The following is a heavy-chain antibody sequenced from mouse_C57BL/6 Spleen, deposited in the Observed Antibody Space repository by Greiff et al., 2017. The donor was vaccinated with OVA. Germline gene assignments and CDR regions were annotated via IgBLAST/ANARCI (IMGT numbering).Heavy chain of an antibody. V-gene: IGHV5-17*01. CDR1: GFTFSDYG. CDR3: ASTTTYYFDY. D-gene: IGHD1-1*01. Sequence: EVKVVESGGGLVKPGGSLKLSCAASGFTFSDYGMHWVRQAPEKGLEWVAYISSGSSTIYYADTVKGRFTISRDNAKNTLFLQMTSLRSEDTAMYYCASTTTYYFDYWGQGTTLTVSS. J-gene: IGHJ2*01. CDR2: ISSGSSTI.